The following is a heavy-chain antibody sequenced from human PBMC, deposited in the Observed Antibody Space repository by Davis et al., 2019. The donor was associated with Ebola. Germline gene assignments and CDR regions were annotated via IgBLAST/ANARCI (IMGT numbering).Heavy chain of an antibody. CDR3: ARSMVRGVIMDY. CDR2: ISYDGSNK. D-gene: IGHD3-10*01. J-gene: IGHJ4*02. Sequence: GEFLKISCAASGFTFSSYGMHWVRQAPGKGLEWVAVISYDGSNKYYADSVKGRFTISRDNSKNTLYLQMNSLRAEDTAVYYCARSMVRGVIMDYWGQGTLVTVSS. V-gene: IGHV3-30*03. CDR1: GFTFSSYG.